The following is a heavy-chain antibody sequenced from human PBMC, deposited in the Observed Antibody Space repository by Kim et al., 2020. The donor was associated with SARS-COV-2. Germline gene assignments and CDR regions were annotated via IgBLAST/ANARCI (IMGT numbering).Heavy chain of an antibody. D-gene: IGHD6-19*01. CDR3: ARDEVPSRYSSGWYLDY. Sequence: ASVKVSCKASGYTFTSYGISWVRQAPGQGLEWMGWISAYNGNTNYAQKLQGRVTMTTDTSTSTAYMELRSLRSDDTAVYYCARDEVPSRYSSGWYLDYWGQGTLVTVSS. V-gene: IGHV1-18*01. CDR2: ISAYNGNT. J-gene: IGHJ4*02. CDR1: GYTFTSYG.